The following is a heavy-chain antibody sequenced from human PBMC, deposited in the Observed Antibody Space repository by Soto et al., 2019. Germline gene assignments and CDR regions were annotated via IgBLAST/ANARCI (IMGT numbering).Heavy chain of an antibody. J-gene: IGHJ5*02. Sequence: ATLSLTCSMTGASIKSEYCGWIRQPTGKGLEWIGYISYSGSTDYNPSLKSRVTISFDASKNQISLQVRSATAADAAVYYCARDLKEYCSDGKCNWFDPWGQGTLVTVSS. D-gene: IGHD2-15*01. CDR2: ISYSGST. CDR1: GASIKSEY. CDR3: ARDLKEYCSDGKCNWFDP. V-gene: IGHV4-59*01.